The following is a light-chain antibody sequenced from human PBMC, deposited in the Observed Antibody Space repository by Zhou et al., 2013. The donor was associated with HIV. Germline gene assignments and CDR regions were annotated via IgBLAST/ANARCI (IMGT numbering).Light chain of an antibody. J-gene: IGKJ1*01. V-gene: IGKV3-15*01. CDR2: GAS. CDR3: QQYNDWPRGT. CDR1: QSVSSY. Sequence: EIVLTQSPATLSLSPGERATLSCRASQSVSSYLAWYQQKPGQAPRLLIYGASTRATPIPARFSGSGSGTEFTLTISSLQSEDFAVYYCQQYNDWPRGTFGQGTKVEIK.